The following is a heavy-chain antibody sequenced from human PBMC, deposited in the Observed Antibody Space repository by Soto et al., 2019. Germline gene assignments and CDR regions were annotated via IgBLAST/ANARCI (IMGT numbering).Heavy chain of an antibody. V-gene: IGHV4-31*03. J-gene: IGHJ3*02. CDR1: GGSISSGGYY. CDR3: ARAFMVRGAFDI. CDR2: IYYSGST. D-gene: IGHD3-10*01. Sequence: QVQLQESGPGLVKPSQTLSLTCTVSGGSISSGGYYWSWIRQHPGKGLEWIGYIYYSGSTYYNPSHKRRVTISVDTSKNQFSLKLSSVTAADTAVYYCARAFMVRGAFDIWGQGTMVTVSS.